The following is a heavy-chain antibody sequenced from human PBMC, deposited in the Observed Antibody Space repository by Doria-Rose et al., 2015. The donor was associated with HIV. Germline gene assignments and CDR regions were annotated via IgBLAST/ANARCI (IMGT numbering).Heavy chain of an antibody. CDR3: ARIKSSRWYHKYYFDF. J-gene: IGHJ4*02. CDR2: IFSDDER. CDR1: GVSLSSPGMG. D-gene: IGHD6-13*01. Sequence: QVTSKESGPVLVKPTETLTLTCTVSGVSLSSPGMGVSWIRQPPGKALEWLANIFSDDERSYKTSLKSRLTIPRGTSKSQVVLTMTDMDPVDTATYYCARIKSSRWYHKYYFDFWGQGTLVIVSA. V-gene: IGHV2-26*01.